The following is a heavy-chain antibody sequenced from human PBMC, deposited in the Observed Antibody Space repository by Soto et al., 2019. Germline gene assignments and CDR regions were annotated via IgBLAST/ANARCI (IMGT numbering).Heavy chain of an antibody. D-gene: IGHD4-4*01. J-gene: IGHJ6*02. Sequence: GGSLRLSCAASGFTFSSYGMHWVRQAPGKGLEWVAVISYDGSNKYYADSVKGRFTISRDNSKNTLYLQMNSLRAEDTAVYYCAKGFGNYDHYYYYGMDVWGQGTTVTVSS. CDR3: AKGFGNYDHYYYYGMDV. CDR1: GFTFSSYG. V-gene: IGHV3-30*18. CDR2: ISYDGSNK.